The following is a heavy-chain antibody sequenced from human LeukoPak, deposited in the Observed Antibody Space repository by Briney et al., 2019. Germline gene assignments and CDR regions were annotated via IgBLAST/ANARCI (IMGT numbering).Heavy chain of an antibody. CDR2: IYTSGST. CDR3: ARDLSPWGTRNPDAFDI. Sequence: SETLSLTCTVSGGSISSYYWSWIRQPAGKGLEWIGRIYTSGSTNYNPSLKSRVTMSVDTSKNQFSLKLSSVTAADTAVYYCARDLSPWGTRNPDAFDIWGQGTMVTVSS. J-gene: IGHJ3*02. D-gene: IGHD1-14*01. V-gene: IGHV4-4*07. CDR1: GGSISSYY.